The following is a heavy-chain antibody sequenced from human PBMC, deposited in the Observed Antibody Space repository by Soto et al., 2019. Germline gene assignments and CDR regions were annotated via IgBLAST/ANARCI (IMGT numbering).Heavy chain of an antibody. Sequence: SETLSLTCTVSGGSISSYYWSWIRQPPGKGLEWIGYIYYSGSTNYNPSLKGRVTMSVDTSKNQFSLKLSSVTAADTAVYYCARGGIYYYDSSGYYAYWGQGTLVTVSS. CDR3: ARGGIYYYDSSGYYAY. J-gene: IGHJ4*02. V-gene: IGHV4-59*01. CDR2: IYYSGST. CDR1: GGSISSYY. D-gene: IGHD3-22*01.